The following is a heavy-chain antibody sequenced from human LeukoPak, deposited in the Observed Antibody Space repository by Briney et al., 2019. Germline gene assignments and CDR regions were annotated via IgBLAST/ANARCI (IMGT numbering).Heavy chain of an antibody. Sequence: GESLKISCKGSGYSFTSYWIGWVRQMPGKGLEWVGIIYPGDSDTRYSPSFQGQVTISADKSLTTAYLQWSSLKAADTAMYYCAKLRDGRAFGAIDYWGQGTLVSVCS. V-gene: IGHV5-51*01. D-gene: IGHD3-10*01. CDR1: GYSFTSYW. J-gene: IGHJ4*02. CDR2: IYPGDSDT. CDR3: AKLRDGRAFGAIDY.